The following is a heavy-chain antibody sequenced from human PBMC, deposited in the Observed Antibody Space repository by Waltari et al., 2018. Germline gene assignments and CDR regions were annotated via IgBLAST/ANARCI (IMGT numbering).Heavy chain of an antibody. D-gene: IGHD3-16*01. J-gene: IGHJ4*02. CDR1: GFTFSSYA. V-gene: IGHV3-23*03. CDR3: APEGGSYFDY. Sequence: EVQLLESGGGLVQPGGSLRLSCAASGFTFSSYAMSWVRQAPGKGLELVSVVYSGGSTYYADSVKGRFTISRDNSNNTLYLQMNSLRAEDTAVYYCAPEGGSYFDYWGQGTLVTVSS. CDR2: VYSGGST.